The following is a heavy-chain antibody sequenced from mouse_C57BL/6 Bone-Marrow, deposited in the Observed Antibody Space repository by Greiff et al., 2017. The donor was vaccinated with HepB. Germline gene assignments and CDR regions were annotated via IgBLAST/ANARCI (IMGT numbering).Heavy chain of an antibody. J-gene: IGHJ4*01. D-gene: IGHD1-1*01. CDR1: GFSFNTYA. Sequence: EVKLLESGGGLVQPKGSLKLSCAASGFSFNTYAMNWVRQAPGKGLEWVARIRSKSNNYATYYADSVKDRFTISRDDSESMLYLQMNNLKTEDTAMYYCVRPGSRGNAMDYWGQGTSVTVSS. CDR2: IRSKSNNYAT. V-gene: IGHV10-1*01. CDR3: VRPGSRGNAMDY.